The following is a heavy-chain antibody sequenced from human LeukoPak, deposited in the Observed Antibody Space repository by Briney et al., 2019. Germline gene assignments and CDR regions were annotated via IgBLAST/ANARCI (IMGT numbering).Heavy chain of an antibody. CDR1: GFTFSSYG. D-gene: IGHD6-6*01. Sequence: GGSLRLSRAVSGFTFSSYGMSWVRQAPGKGLEWVSAISDSGSDTYYADSVKGRFTISKDNSKNTLYLRMNSLRADDTAVYYCAKRVPYSSSSVYFDYWGQGTLVSVSS. CDR2: ISDSGSDT. V-gene: IGHV3-23*01. J-gene: IGHJ4*02. CDR3: AKRVPYSSSSVYFDY.